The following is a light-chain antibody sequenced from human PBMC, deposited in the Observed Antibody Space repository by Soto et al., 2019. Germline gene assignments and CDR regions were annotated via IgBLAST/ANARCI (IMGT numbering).Light chain of an antibody. CDR2: DAS. J-gene: IGKJ2*01. CDR1: QGISNY. CDR3: QKYNSAAPT. V-gene: IGKV1-27*01. Sequence: DIQMTQSPSSLSASVGDRVTITCRASQGISNYLAWYQQKPGKVPKLLIYDASTLQSGVPSRFSGSGSVTDFTLTISILHPEDVATYYCQKYNSAAPTFGQGTNLEIK.